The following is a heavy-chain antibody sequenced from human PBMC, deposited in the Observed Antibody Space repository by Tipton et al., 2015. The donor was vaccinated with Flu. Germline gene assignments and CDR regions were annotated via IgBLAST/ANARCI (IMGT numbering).Heavy chain of an antibody. J-gene: IGHJ4*02. CDR3: ARNISSGWYFDY. V-gene: IGHV4-38-2*02. CDR2: IYHSGST. Sequence: LRLSCTFSGYSISSGYYWGWLRQPPGKGLEWIGSIYHSGSTYYNPSLKSRVTISVDTSKNQFSLKLSSVTAADTAVYYCARNISSGWYFDYWGQGTLVTVSS. D-gene: IGHD6-19*01. CDR1: GYSISSGYY.